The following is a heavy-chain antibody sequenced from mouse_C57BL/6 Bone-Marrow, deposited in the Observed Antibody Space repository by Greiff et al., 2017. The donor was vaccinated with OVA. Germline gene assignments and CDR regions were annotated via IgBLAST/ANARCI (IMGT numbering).Heavy chain of an antibody. CDR3: ASYDGYFHWYFDD. D-gene: IGHD2-3*01. CDR2: INPNSGST. J-gene: IGHJ1*03. CDR1: GYTFTSYW. Sequence: QVQLQQSGAELVKPGASVKLSCKASGYTFTSYWMHWVKQRPGQGLEWIGMINPNSGSTNYNEKFKSKATLTVDKSSRAASMQLSSLTSEDSAVYYGASYDGYFHWYFDDWGTGTTGTVSS. V-gene: IGHV1-64*01.